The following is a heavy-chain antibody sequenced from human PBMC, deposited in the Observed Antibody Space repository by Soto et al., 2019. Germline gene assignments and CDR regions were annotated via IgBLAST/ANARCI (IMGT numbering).Heavy chain of an antibody. CDR1: GGSFSGYY. CDR3: ARPGIQLWLRSHYYYYGMDV. V-gene: IGHV4-34*01. Sequence: PSETLSLTCAVYGGSFSGYYWSWIRQPPGKGLEWIGEINHSGSTNYNPSLKSRVTISVDTSKNQFSLKLSSVTAADTAVYYCARPGIQLWLRSHYYYYGMDVWGQGTTVTVSS. CDR2: INHSGST. J-gene: IGHJ6*02. D-gene: IGHD5-18*01.